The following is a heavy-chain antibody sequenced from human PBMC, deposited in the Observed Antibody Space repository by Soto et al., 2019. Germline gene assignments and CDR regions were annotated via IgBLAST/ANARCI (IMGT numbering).Heavy chain of an antibody. V-gene: IGHV4-59*01. CDR2: IYYSGST. CDR3: ARLRRDIVVVAALYLDH. D-gene: IGHD2-2*01. Sequence: SLTCTVSGGSISSYYWSWIRQPPGKGLEWIGYIYYSGSTNYNPSLKSRVTISVDTSKNQFSLKLSSVTAADTAVYYCARLRRDIVVVAALYLDHWGQGTLVTVSS. CDR1: GGSISSYY. J-gene: IGHJ4*02.